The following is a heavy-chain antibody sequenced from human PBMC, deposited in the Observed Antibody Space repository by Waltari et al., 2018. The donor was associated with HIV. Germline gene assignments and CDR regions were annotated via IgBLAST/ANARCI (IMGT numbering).Heavy chain of an antibody. Sequence: QLLASGGGLVQPGGSLRLSCVASGFSFVHFAIIWVRQAPGQGLEWLSSISGSGGNKFYADSVKGRISISRENSKNTVYLQINSLRVDDTAIYYCAKTVPTVTSIFEGFDVWGQGATVTVSS. CDR2: ISGSGGNK. CDR3: AKTVPTVTSIFEGFDV. CDR1: GFSFVHFA. J-gene: IGHJ3*01. V-gene: IGHV3-23*01. D-gene: IGHD4-17*01.